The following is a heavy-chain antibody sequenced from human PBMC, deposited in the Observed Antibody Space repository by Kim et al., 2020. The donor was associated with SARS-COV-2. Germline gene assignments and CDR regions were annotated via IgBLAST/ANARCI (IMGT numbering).Heavy chain of an antibody. D-gene: IGHD3-22*01. V-gene: IGHV4-59*01. Sequence: SETLSLTCTVSGGSISSYYWSWIRQPPGKGLEWIGYIFYSGSTNYNPSLKSRVTISVDTSKKQFSLKLSSVTAADTAVYYCARERSKYYDSSGYPFDLWGRGTLVTVSS. J-gene: IGHJ2*01. CDR1: GGSISSYY. CDR2: IFYSGST. CDR3: ARERSKYYDSSGYPFDL.